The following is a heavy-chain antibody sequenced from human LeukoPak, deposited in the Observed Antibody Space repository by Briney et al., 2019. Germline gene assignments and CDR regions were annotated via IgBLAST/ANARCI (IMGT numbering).Heavy chain of an antibody. CDR2: ITAGNGNT. D-gene: IGHD5-18*01. CDR3: ARDSARGYSYGYNAFDI. CDR1: GYNFSNYG. Sequence: ASVTVSCKASGYNFSNYGIGWVRQAPRKGLEGMGWITAGNGNTNYAQKVQGRVTITTDTSTSTAYMEMRSLRSDDTAVYFCARDSARGYSYGYNAFDIWGQGTMVTVSS. V-gene: IGHV1-18*01. J-gene: IGHJ3*02.